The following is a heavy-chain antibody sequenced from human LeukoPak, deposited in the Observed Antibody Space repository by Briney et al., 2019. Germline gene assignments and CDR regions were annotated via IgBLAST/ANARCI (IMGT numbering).Heavy chain of an antibody. Sequence: GGSLRLSCAASGFTFSSHLMHWVRQAPGKGLVWVSRISSDGTYTNYADSVRGRFTISRDNSKNTVYLQMNSLRAEDTALYYCAKGGVYGDYYFDYWGQGTLVTVSS. CDR3: AKGGVYGDYYFDY. CDR1: GFTFSSHL. D-gene: IGHD4-17*01. V-gene: IGHV3-74*01. J-gene: IGHJ4*02. CDR2: ISSDGTYT.